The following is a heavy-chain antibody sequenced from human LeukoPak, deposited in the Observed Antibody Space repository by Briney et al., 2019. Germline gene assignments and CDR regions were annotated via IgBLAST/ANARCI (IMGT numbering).Heavy chain of an antibody. CDR2: IRYDGSNK. Sequence: GGSLRLSCAASGFTFSSYEMNWVRQAPGKGLEWVAFIRYDGSNKYYADSVKGRFTISRDNSKNTLYLQMNSLGAEDTAVYYCAKAWEFDYWGQGTLVTVSS. J-gene: IGHJ4*02. D-gene: IGHD1-26*01. V-gene: IGHV3-30*02. CDR3: AKAWEFDY. CDR1: GFTFSSYE.